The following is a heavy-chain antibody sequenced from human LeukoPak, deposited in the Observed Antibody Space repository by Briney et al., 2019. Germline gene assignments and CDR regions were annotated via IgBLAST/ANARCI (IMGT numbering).Heavy chain of an antibody. Sequence: ASVKVSCKASGYTFTGYYMHWVRQAPGQGLEWMGWINPNSGGTNYAQKFQGRVTMARDTSISTAYMELSRLRSDDTAVYYCARGGDCVLSLSPYYFDYWGQGTLVTVSS. CDR1: GYTFTGYY. V-gene: IGHV1-2*02. CDR2: INPNSGGT. J-gene: IGHJ4*02. CDR3: ARGGDCVLSLSPYYFDY. D-gene: IGHD2-21*01.